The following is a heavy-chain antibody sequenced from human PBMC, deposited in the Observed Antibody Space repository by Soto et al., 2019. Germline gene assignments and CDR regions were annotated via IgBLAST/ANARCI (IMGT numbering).Heavy chain of an antibody. J-gene: IGHJ6*02. Sequence: PSETLSLTCTVSDDFISSYYWNRIRQPAGKGLEWIGRVSTNGATNYNPSLESRVTMSVDTSKNQFSLKLTSVTAADTAVYYCARGALNYDLWSGPINGGMDVWGQGTTVTVSS. V-gene: IGHV4-4*07. CDR2: VSTNGAT. CDR1: DDFISSYY. CDR3: ARGALNYDLWSGPINGGMDV. D-gene: IGHD3-3*01.